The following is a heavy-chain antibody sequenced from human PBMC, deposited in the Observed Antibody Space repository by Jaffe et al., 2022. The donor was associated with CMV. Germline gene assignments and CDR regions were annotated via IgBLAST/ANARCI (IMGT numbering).Heavy chain of an antibody. CDR3: ARMDVAGYCSSTSCYGHHYYMDV. CDR1: GYTFTSYG. D-gene: IGHD2-2*01. J-gene: IGHJ6*03. CDR2: ISAYNGNT. Sequence: QVQLVQSGAEVKKPGASVKVSCKASGYTFTSYGISWVRQAPGQGLEWMGWISAYNGNTNYAQKLQGRVTMTTDTSTSTAYMELRSLRSDDTAVYYCARMDVAGYCSSTSCYGHHYYMDVWGKGTTVTVSS. V-gene: IGHV1-18*04.